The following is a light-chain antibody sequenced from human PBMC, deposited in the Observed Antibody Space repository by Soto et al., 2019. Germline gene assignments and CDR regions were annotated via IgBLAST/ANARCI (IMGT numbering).Light chain of an antibody. CDR2: GAS. J-gene: IGKJ1*01. Sequence: EIVLTQSPGTLSLSPGERATLSCRASQTVSSTYLVWYQQKPGQAPRLLIYGASNRAPGLSDRFSGSGSGTDFTLTISRLEPEDFAVYCCHKCGNSWWTFGQGTKVEIK. V-gene: IGKV3-20*01. CDR3: HKCGNSWWT. CDR1: QTVSSTY.